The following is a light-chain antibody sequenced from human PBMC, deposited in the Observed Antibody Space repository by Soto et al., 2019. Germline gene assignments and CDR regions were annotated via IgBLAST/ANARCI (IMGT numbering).Light chain of an antibody. CDR1: QSVRSN. V-gene: IGKV3-15*01. J-gene: IGKJ5*01. Sequence: SCRASQSVRSNLAWYQQKPGQAPRLLIYGASTRATGIPARFSGSGSGTEFTLTISSLQSEDFAVYYCQQYNNGPPITFGQGTRLEIK. CDR3: QQYNNGPPIT. CDR2: GAS.